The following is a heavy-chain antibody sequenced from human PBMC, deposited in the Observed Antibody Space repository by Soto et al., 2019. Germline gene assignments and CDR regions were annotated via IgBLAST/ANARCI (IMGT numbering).Heavy chain of an antibody. V-gene: IGHV1-18*01. D-gene: IGHD3-16*01. Sequence: QVQLVQSGAEVKKPGASVKVSCKASGYTFTSYGISWVRQAPGQGLEWMGWISAYNGNTNYAQKLQGRVTMNTHTPTSSAYVALRSLSSDDTAVYSCARVQGGDAFDIWGQGTMVTVSS. J-gene: IGHJ3*02. CDR1: GYTFTSYG. CDR3: ARVQGGDAFDI. CDR2: ISAYNGNT.